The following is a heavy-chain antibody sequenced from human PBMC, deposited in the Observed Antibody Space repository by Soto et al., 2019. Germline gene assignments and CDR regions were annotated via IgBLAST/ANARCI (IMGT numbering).Heavy chain of an antibody. V-gene: IGHV3-23*01. D-gene: IGHD2-2*01. Sequence: QPGGSLRLSCAASGFTFSSYAMSWVRQAPGKGLEWVSAISGSGGSTYYADSVKGRFTISRDNSKNTLYLQMNSLRAEDTAVYYCAKDLDLGYEYQPPRPSFDYWGQGTLVTVSS. J-gene: IGHJ4*02. CDR3: AKDLDLGYEYQPPRPSFDY. CDR2: ISGSGGST. CDR1: GFTFSSYA.